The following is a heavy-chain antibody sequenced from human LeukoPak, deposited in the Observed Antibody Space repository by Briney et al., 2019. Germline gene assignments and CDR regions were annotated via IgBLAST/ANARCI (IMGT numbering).Heavy chain of an antibody. CDR3: AREVGTMIVVVITPEEGDRQRGALDY. J-gene: IGHJ4*02. Sequence: ASVKVSCKASGYTFTGYYMHWVRQAPGQGLEWMGWINPNSGGTNYAQKFQGWVTMTRDTSISTAYMELSRLRSDDTAVYYCAREVGTMIVVVITPEEGDRQRGALDYWGQGTLVTVSS. CDR2: INPNSGGT. CDR1: GYTFTGYY. D-gene: IGHD3-22*01. V-gene: IGHV1-2*04.